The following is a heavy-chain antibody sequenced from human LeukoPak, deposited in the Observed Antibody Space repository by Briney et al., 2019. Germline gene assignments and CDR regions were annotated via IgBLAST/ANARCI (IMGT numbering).Heavy chain of an antibody. CDR3: ARASYYYDSSGYYYYFDY. V-gene: IGHV4-59*01. CDR2: IYYSGSSGST. J-gene: IGHJ4*02. CDR1: GGSISGYH. D-gene: IGHD3-22*01. Sequence: SETLSLTCSVSGGSISGYHWSWIRQPPGKGLEWIGYIYYSGSSGSTNYSPSLKSRVTISVDTSKNQFSLNLSSVTAADTAVYYCARASYYYDSSGYYYYFDYWGQGTLVTVSS.